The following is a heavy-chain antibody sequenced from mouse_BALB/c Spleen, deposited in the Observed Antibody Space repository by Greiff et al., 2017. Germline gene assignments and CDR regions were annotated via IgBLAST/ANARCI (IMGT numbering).Heavy chain of an antibody. CDR3: TTLYYGPAWFAY. Sequence: QVQLQQPGSVLVRPGASVKLSCKASGYTFTSSWMHWAKQRPGQGLEWIGEIHPNSGNTNYNEKFKGKATLTAVTSTSTAYMELSSLTNEDSAVYYCTTLYYGPAWFAYWGQGTLVTVSA. V-gene: IGHV1S130*01. CDR1: GYTFTSSW. J-gene: IGHJ3*01. D-gene: IGHD2-1*01. CDR2: IHPNSGNT.